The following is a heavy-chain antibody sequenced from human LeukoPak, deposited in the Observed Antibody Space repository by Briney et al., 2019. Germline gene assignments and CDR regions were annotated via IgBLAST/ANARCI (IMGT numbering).Heavy chain of an antibody. V-gene: IGHV4-59*01. CDR3: ARDSTYYDFWSGYQRWYFDL. Sequence: PSETLSLTCTVSGGSISSYYWSWIRQPPGKGLEWLGYIYYSGSTNYNPSLKSRVTISVDTSKNQFSLKLSPVTAADTAVYYCARDSTYYDFWSGYQRWYFDLWGRGTLVTVSS. D-gene: IGHD3-3*01. CDR1: GGSISSYY. J-gene: IGHJ2*01. CDR2: IYYSGST.